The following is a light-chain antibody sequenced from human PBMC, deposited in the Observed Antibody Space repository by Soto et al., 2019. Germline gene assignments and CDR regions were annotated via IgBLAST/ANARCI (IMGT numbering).Light chain of an antibody. CDR1: QDIRDD. V-gene: IGKV1-6*01. CDR3: LQNYNYPRT. CDR2: AAS. J-gene: IGKJ1*01. Sequence: AIQMTQSPSSLSASVGDRVTITCRASQDIRDDLGWYQQKPGKAPNLLIYAASSLQSGVPSRFSGSKSGTDFTLTISSLQPEDFATYYCLQNYNYPRTFGQGTKVEIK.